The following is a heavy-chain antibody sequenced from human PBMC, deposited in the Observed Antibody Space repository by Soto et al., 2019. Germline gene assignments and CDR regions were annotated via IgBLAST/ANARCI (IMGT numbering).Heavy chain of an antibody. Sequence: SETLSLTCAVSGYSISSGYYWGWIRQPPGKGLEWIGSTYHSGSTYYNPSLKSRVTISVDTSKNQFSLKLSSVTAADTAIYYCARSAGNAGRFSEYWGQGTLVTVSS. D-gene: IGHD2-15*01. CDR2: TYHSGST. CDR3: ARSAGNAGRFSEY. J-gene: IGHJ4*02. V-gene: IGHV4-38-2*01. CDR1: GYSISSGYY.